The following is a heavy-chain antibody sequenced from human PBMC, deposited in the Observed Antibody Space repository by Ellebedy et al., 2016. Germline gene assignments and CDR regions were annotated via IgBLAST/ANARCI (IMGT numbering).Heavy chain of an antibody. J-gene: IGHJ4*02. CDR2: IKGDGSEK. CDR1: GLRFSRHW. V-gene: IGHV3-7*01. Sequence: GGSLRLSCVGSGLRFSRHWMSWVRQAPGKGLEWVAIIKGDGSEKNYVDSVKGRFTISRDNAKNSLYLQMNSLRAEDTAVYYCARDRPLEWTEIIDYWGQGTLVTVSS. CDR3: ARDRPLEWTEIIDY. D-gene: IGHD3-3*01.